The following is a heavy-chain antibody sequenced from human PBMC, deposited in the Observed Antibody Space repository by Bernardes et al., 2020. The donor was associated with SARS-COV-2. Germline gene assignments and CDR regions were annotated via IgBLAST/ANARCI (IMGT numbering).Heavy chain of an antibody. V-gene: IGHV3-30-3*01. J-gene: IGHJ6*02. CDR1: GFTFSSYA. Sequence: GGSLRLSCAASGFTFSSYAMHWVRQAPGKGLEWVAVISYDGSNKYYADSVKGRFTISRDNSKNTLYLQMNSLRAEDTAVYYCARDGGYCSSTSCSSRYWGYYYGMDVWGQGTTVTISS. D-gene: IGHD2-2*01. CDR3: ARDGGYCSSTSCSSRYWGYYYGMDV. CDR2: ISYDGSNK.